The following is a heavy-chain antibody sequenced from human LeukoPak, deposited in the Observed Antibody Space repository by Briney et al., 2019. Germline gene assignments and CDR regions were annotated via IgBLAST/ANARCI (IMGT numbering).Heavy chain of an antibody. Sequence: ASVKVSCKASGGTFTSYDINWVRQATRQGLEWMGWMNPNSGNTGYAQKFQGRVTITRNTSISTAYMELSSLRSEDTAVYYCARGLRPYCSSTSCLYYFDYWGQGTLVTVSS. CDR1: GGTFTSYD. D-gene: IGHD2-2*01. CDR2: MNPNSGNT. CDR3: ARGLRPYCSSTSCLYYFDY. J-gene: IGHJ4*02. V-gene: IGHV1-8*03.